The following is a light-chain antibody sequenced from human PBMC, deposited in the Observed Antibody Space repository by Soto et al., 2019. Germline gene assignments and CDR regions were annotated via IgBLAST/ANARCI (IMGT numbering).Light chain of an antibody. CDR3: QQSYSTPRT. Sequence: DIQMTQSPSSLSASVGDRVTITCRASQSISSYLNWYQQKPGKAPSLLIYAASSLQSGVPSRFSGSGSGTDFTLTISSLQPEDSATYYCQQSYSTPRTFGHGTKLEIK. CDR2: AAS. V-gene: IGKV1-39*01. CDR1: QSISSY. J-gene: IGKJ2*01.